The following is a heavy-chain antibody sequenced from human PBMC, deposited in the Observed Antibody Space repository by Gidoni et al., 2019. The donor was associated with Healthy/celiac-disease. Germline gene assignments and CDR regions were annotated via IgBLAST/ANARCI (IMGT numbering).Heavy chain of an antibody. CDR2: INAGNGNT. D-gene: IGHD6-6*01. CDR3: ARARIAARYGMDV. CDR1: GYTFTSYA. V-gene: IGHV1-3*01. J-gene: IGHJ6*02. Sequence: QVQLVQSGAEVKKPGASVKVSCKASGYTFTSYAMHWVRQAPGQRLEWMGWINAGNGNTKYSQKFQGRVTITRDTSASTAYMELSSLRSEDTAVYYCARARIAARYGMDVWGQGTTVTVSS.